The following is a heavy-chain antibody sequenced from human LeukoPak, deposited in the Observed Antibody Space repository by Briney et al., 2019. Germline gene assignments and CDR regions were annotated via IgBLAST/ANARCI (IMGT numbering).Heavy chain of an antibody. CDR3: AKDQEARPSGRYFDY. Sequence: PGGSLRLSCAASGFTFSDYYMSWIRQAPGKGLEWVSYISSSGSTIYYTDSVKGRFTISRDNAKNSLYLQMNSLRAEDTAVYYCAKDQEARPSGRYFDYWGQGTLVTVSS. CDR2: ISSSGSTI. D-gene: IGHD6-6*01. V-gene: IGHV3-11*04. CDR1: GFTFSDYY. J-gene: IGHJ4*02.